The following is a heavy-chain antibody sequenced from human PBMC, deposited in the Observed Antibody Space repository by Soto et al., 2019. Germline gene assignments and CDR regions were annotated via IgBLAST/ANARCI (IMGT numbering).Heavy chain of an antibody. V-gene: IGHV4-38-2*02. CDR2: IYPSVSS. D-gene: IGHD1-1*01. CDR1: GFAISRGYY. CDR3: AREKVGTTFFDN. J-gene: IGHJ4*02. Sequence: SETLSLTCSVSGFAISRGYYWSWVRQPPGKGLEWIGSIYPSVSSYHNPSLATRLRLSIDTSRNQFTLNLTSVTAADTALYFCAREKVGTTFFDNWGQGIQVTVSS.